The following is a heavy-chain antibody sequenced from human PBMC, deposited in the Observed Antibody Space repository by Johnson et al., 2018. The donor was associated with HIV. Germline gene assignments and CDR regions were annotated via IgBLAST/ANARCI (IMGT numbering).Heavy chain of an antibody. CDR2: INWNGGNT. V-gene: IGHV3-20*04. Sequence: EVQLVESGGGLKQPGGSLRLSCTASGFTFDDYGMSWVRQAPGKGLEWVSYINWNGGNTGYADSVKGRFTISRDNAKNSLYLQMNSLRAEDTALYYCARDLIVGASGSDAFDVWGQGTAVTVAS. CDR3: ARDLIVGASGSDAFDV. CDR1: GFTFDDYG. D-gene: IGHD1-26*01. J-gene: IGHJ3*01.